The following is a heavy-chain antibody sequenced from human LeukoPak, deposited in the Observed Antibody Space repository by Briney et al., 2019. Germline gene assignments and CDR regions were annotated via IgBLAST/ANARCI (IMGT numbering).Heavy chain of an antibody. Sequence: SETLSLTCTVSGGSISSSSYYWGWIRQPPGKGLEWIGSIYYSGTTYYNPSLKSRRVTISVDTSKNQFSLRLSSVTAADTAVYYCARHQWHYYYYMGVSGKGSTVTVSS. CDR2: IYYSGTT. D-gene: IGHD6-19*01. CDR1: GGSISSSSYY. V-gene: IGHV4-39*01. CDR3: ARHQWHYYYYMGV. J-gene: IGHJ6*03.